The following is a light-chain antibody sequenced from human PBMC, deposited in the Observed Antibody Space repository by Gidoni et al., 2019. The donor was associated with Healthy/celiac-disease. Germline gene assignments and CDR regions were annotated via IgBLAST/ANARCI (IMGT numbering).Light chain of an antibody. V-gene: IGKV1-8*01. J-gene: IGKJ1*01. CDR2: AAS. CDR1: QGISSN. Sequence: AIPMTQSPSSFSASTGDRVTITCRASQGISSNLAWYQQKPGKAPKLLIYAASTLQSGVPSRFSGSGAGTDFTLTISCLQSEDFATYYCQQYYSYPSWTFGQGTKVEIK. CDR3: QQYYSYPSWT.